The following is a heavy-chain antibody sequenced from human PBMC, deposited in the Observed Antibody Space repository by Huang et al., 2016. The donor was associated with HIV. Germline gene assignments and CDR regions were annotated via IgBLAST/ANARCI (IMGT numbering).Heavy chain of an antibody. Sequence: QVQLVQSGAEVKKPGASVKDSCKASGYTFSSFGISWVRQAPGQGLEWVGWLSVYKGNTKFAQKFQGRLTMTTDTSTSTAYMELRSLRSDDTAVYYCARGGGIQLWLLGYYYMDVWGNGTTVTVSS. D-gene: IGHD5-18*01. J-gene: IGHJ6*03. V-gene: IGHV1-18*01. CDR3: ARGGGIQLWLLGYYYMDV. CDR2: LSVYKGNT. CDR1: GYTFSSFG.